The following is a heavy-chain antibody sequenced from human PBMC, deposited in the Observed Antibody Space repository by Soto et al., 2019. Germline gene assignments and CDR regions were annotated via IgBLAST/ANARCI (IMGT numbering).Heavy chain of an antibody. V-gene: IGHV3-23*01. CDR2: ISASGGST. CDR3: AKDMRGSGSYYICGMDV. Sequence: EVQLLESGGGLVQPGGSLRLSCAASGFTFTNYAMTWVRQAPGKGLEWVSTISASGGSTYPADSVKGRFTISRDNSKNTLSIQMNSLRDEDTAAYYCAKDMRGSGSYYICGMDVWGQGTTVTVSS. CDR1: GFTFTNYA. D-gene: IGHD3-10*01. J-gene: IGHJ6*02.